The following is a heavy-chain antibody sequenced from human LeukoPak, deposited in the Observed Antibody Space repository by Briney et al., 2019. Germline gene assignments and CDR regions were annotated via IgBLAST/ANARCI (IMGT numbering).Heavy chain of an antibody. J-gene: IGHJ5*02. CDR1: GYTFTSYY. Sequence: ASVKVSCKASGYTFTSYYMHWVRQAPGQGLEWMGIINPSGGSTSYAQKFQGRVTITADESTSTAYMELSSLRSEDTAVYYCAREGGAAALGNNWFDPWGQGTLVTVSS. D-gene: IGHD6-13*01. CDR2: INPSGGST. CDR3: AREGGAAALGNNWFDP. V-gene: IGHV1-46*01.